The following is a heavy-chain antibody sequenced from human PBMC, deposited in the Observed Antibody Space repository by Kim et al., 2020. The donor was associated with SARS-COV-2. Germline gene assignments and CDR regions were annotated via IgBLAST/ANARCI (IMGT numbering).Heavy chain of an antibody. J-gene: IGHJ5*02. D-gene: IGHD3-10*01. CDR3: ARALSSGSYLEWFDP. V-gene: IGHV4-30-2*01. CDR2: IYYSGST. Sequence: SETLSLTCAVSGASLNSDGYSWNWVRQPPGKGLVWIGYIYYSGSTYYNPSLKSRVTISIDRSQRQFSLKLRSVTAADTAVYYCARALSSGSYLEWFDPWGQGILVTVSS. CDR1: GASLNSDGYS.